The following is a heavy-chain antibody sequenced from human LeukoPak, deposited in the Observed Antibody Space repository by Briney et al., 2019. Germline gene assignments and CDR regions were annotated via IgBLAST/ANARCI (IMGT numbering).Heavy chain of an antibody. CDR2: IYYSGST. CDR3: ARGEEVATTFGY. D-gene: IGHD5-12*01. J-gene: IGHJ4*02. CDR1: GGSISSSSYY. Sequence: KPSETLSLTCTVSGGSISSSSYYWGWIRQPPGKGLEWIGSIYYSGSTYYNPSLKSRVTISVDTSKNQFSLKLSSVTAADTAVYYCARGEEVATTFGYWGQGTLVTVSS. V-gene: IGHV4-39*01.